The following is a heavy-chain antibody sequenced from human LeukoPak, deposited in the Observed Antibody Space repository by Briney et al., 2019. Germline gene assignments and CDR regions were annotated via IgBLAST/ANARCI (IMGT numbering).Heavy chain of an antibody. Sequence: GGSLRLSCTASGFTFGDYAMSWVRQAPGKGLEWVGFIRSKAYGGTTEYAASVKGRFTISRDDSKSIAYLQMNSLKTEDTAVYYCTRDAPDYGDYALNPNYYYYYMDVWGKGTTVTISS. CDR2: IRSKAYGGTT. CDR3: TRDAPDYGDYALNPNYYYYYMDV. V-gene: IGHV3-49*04. D-gene: IGHD4-17*01. J-gene: IGHJ6*03. CDR1: GFTFGDYA.